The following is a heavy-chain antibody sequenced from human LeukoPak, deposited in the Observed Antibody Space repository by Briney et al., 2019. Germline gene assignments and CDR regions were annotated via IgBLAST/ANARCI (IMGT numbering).Heavy chain of an antibody. CDR1: GFTFSDYY. CDR2: ISGSGGST. J-gene: IGHJ4*02. D-gene: IGHD6-13*01. V-gene: IGHV3-23*01. Sequence: GGSLRLSCADSGFTFSDYYMSWVRQAPGKGLEWVSAISGSGGSTYYADSVKGRFTISRDNSKNTLYLQMNSLRAEDTAVYYCAKDLEQQLAIYFDYWGQGTLVTVSS. CDR3: AKDLEQQLAIYFDY.